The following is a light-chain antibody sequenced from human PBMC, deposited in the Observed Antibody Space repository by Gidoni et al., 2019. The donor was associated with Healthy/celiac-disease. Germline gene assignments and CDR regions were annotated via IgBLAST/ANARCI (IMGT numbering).Light chain of an antibody. CDR3: QSYDSSLSGSRVV. J-gene: IGLJ2*01. CDR2: GNS. Sequence: QSVLTPPPSVSGAPGQRVTISCTGSSSNIGAGYDVHWYQQLPGTAPKLLIHGNSNRPSGVPDRFSGSKSGTSASLAITGLQAEDEADYYCQSYDSSLSGSRVVFGGGTKLTVL. V-gene: IGLV1-40*01. CDR1: SSNIGAGYD.